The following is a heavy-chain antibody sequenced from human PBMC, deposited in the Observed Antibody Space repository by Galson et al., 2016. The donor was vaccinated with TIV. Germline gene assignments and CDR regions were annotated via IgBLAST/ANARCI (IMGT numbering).Heavy chain of an antibody. CDR2: ISDGGTKR. Sequence: WVRQAPGKGLEWVAVISDGGTKRYHTDSVRGRFSISRDNSDETVHLQMNSLRVEDSAMYYCASELFDFWGQGTLVTVSS. J-gene: IGHJ4*02. CDR3: ASELFDF. V-gene: IGHV3-30*04.